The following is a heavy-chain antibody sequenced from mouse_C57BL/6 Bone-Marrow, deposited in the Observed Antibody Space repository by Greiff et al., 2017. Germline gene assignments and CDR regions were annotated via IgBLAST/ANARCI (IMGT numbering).Heavy chain of an antibody. Sequence: VQLQQSGAELVKPGASVKISCKASGYAFTSYWMNWVKQRPGQGLEWIGLIHPGDGGTNYNGKFKGKATLTADKPSSTAYMQLSSLTFEDSAVYFCARSDTYWGQGTTLTVSS. CDR3: ARSDTY. CDR1: GYAFTSYW. J-gene: IGHJ2*01. V-gene: IGHV1-80*01. CDR2: IHPGDGGT.